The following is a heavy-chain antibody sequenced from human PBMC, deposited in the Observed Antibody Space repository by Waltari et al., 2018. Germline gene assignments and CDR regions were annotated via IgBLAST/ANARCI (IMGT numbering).Heavy chain of an antibody. V-gene: IGHV1-18*01. D-gene: IGHD3-10*01. CDR2: VSAYNGNT. CDR1: GYTFTSYG. Sequence: QVQLVQSGAEVKKPGASVKVSCKASGYTFTSYGISWVRQAPGQGLEWMGWVSAYNGNTNYAQKLQGRVTMTTDTSTSTAYMELRSLRSDDTAVYYCARKNYYGSGSYFQRFDPWGQGTLVTVSS. CDR3: ARKNYYGSGSYFQRFDP. J-gene: IGHJ5*02.